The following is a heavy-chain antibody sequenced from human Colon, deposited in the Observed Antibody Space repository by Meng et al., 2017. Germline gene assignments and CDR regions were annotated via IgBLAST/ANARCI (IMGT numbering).Heavy chain of an antibody. CDR2: ISSSSSRV. V-gene: IGHV3-21*01. J-gene: IGHJ4*01. CDR3: ARMSSGSYYEYYGY. D-gene: IGHD3-22*01. CDR1: GFTFSSYR. Sequence: GESLNSCAASGFTFSSYRMNWVRQAPGKGLEWVSSISSSSSRVYYADSVKGRFTISRDNARNSLYLKMDSLRAEDTAVYYCARMSSGSYYEYYGYWGHGTLVTVSS.